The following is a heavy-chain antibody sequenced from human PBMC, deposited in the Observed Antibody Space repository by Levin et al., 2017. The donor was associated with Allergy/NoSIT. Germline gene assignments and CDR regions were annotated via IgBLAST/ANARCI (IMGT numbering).Heavy chain of an antibody. CDR3: ARRGTRDYYYCMDV. V-gene: IGHV5-51*01. CDR1: GYSFTSYW. D-gene: IGHD1-1*01. J-gene: IGHJ6*03. CDR2: IYPGDSDT. Sequence: GGSLRLSCQGSGYSFTSYWIGWVRQMPGKGLEWMGTIYPGDSDTRYSPSFQGQVTISADKSISTAYLQWSSLKASDTAIYYCARRGTRDYYYCMDVWGKGATVTVSS.